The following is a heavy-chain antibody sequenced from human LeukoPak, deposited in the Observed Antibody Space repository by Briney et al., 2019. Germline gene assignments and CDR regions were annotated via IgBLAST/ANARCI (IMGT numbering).Heavy chain of an antibody. Sequence: PSETLSLTCAVYGGSFSGYYWSWIRQPPGKGLEWIGEINHSGSTNYNPSLKSRVTISVDTSKNQFSLKLSSVTAADTAVYYCASDGSHGRSRDIVLVPAAIPHFDYWGQGTLVTVSS. D-gene: IGHD2-2*01. V-gene: IGHV4-34*01. J-gene: IGHJ4*02. CDR3: ASDGSHGRSRDIVLVPAAIPHFDY. CDR1: GGSFSGYY. CDR2: INHSGST.